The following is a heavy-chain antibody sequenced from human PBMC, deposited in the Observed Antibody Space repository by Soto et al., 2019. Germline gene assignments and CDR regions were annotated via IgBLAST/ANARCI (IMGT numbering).Heavy chain of an antibody. CDR2: IIPIFPTP. CDR1: GGTFRTNA. D-gene: IGHD1-1*01. J-gene: IGHJ6*02. Sequence: QVQLVQSGAEVKKPGSSVKISWKASGGTFRTNAFSWVRQAPGQGLEWMGGIIPIFPTPDYAQKFQSRVTITADESTTTTYMELSSLRSEDTAIYYCARDKDRLQLGGNYYYIMDVWGQGTTVTVSS. V-gene: IGHV1-69*12. CDR3: ARDKDRLQLGGNYYYIMDV.